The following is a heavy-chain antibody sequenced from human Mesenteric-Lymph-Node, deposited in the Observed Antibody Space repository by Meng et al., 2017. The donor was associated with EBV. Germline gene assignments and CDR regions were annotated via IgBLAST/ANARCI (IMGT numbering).Heavy chain of an antibody. CDR2: IYYSGST. CDR1: GGSISSSSYY. Sequence: PQLQESGPGAVKPSETLSLTCTVSGGSISSSSYYWGWIRQPPGKGLEWIGSIYYSGSTYYNPSLKSRVTISVDTSKNQFSLKLSSVTAADTAVYYCARERGDSGSYGDYWGQGTLVTVSS. J-gene: IGHJ4*02. D-gene: IGHD1-26*01. V-gene: IGHV4-39*07. CDR3: ARERGDSGSYGDY.